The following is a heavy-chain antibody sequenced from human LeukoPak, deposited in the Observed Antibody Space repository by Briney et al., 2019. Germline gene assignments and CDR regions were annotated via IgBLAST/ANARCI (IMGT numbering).Heavy chain of an antibody. CDR3: ARGRPARYFDY. CDR2: ISGSGGST. J-gene: IGHJ4*02. Sequence: GGSLRLSCAASGFTFSSYSMNWVRQAPGKGLEWVSAISGSGGSTYYADSVKGRFTISRDNSKNTLHLQMNSLRAEDTAVYYCARGRPARYFDYWGQGTLVTVSS. CDR1: GFTFSSYS. V-gene: IGHV3-23*01.